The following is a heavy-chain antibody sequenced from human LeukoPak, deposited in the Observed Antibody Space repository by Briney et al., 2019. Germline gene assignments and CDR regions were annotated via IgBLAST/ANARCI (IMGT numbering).Heavy chain of an antibody. CDR1: GFTFSAYW. J-gene: IGHJ3*02. Sequence: GGSLRLSCAASGFTFSAYWMHWVRQAPGKGLVWVSRINSDGFSITYADSVKGRFTISRDNARNTLYLHMNSLRGEDTAVYYCARFYGGSAFDIWGQGTMVTVSS. D-gene: IGHD3-16*01. CDR3: ARFYGGSAFDI. CDR2: INSDGFSI. V-gene: IGHV3-74*01.